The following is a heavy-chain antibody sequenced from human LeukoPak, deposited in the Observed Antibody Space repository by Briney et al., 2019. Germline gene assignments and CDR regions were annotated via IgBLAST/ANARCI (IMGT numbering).Heavy chain of an antibody. CDR2: IYTSGRT. CDR3: ARHLGYYYDSSGYWGGYYMDV. J-gene: IGHJ6*03. D-gene: IGHD3-22*01. Sequence: PSETLSLTCSASGVSISSYCGSWIRQPPGKRLEWVGYIYTSGRTNNNPSLKSRVTISVDTSKNQFSLKLSSVTAADTAVYYCARHLGYYYDSSGYWGGYYMDVWGKGTTVTVSS. CDR1: GVSISSYC. V-gene: IGHV4-4*09.